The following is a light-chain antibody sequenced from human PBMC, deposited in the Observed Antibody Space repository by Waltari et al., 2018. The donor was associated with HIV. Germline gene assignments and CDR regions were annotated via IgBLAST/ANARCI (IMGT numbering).Light chain of an antibody. CDR3: CSYAGSSTYVV. V-gene: IGLV2-23*01. J-gene: IGLJ2*01. CDR1: SSDVGSYNF. CDR2: EGD. Sequence: QSALTQPASVSGSPGQSITISCTGTSSDVGSYNFVSWYQQHPGNAPKLIIYEGDKRPSGVSYRFSGSKSGSTASLTISGLQAEDEADYYCCSYAGSSTYVVFGGGTQLTVL.